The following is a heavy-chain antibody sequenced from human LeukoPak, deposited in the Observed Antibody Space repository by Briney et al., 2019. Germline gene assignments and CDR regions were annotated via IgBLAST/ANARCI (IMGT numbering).Heavy chain of an antibody. J-gene: IGHJ5*02. CDR2: ISWNSGSI. V-gene: IGHV3-9*01. CDR1: GFTFDDYA. CDR3: TKGPDARIFTDQDWFDP. Sequence: QPGGSLRLSCAASGFTFDDYAMHWVRQAPGKGLEWVSGISWNSGSIGYADSVKGRFTISRDNAKNSLYLQMNSLRAEDTALYYCTKGPDARIFTDQDWFDPWGQGTLVTVSS. D-gene: IGHD2-15*01.